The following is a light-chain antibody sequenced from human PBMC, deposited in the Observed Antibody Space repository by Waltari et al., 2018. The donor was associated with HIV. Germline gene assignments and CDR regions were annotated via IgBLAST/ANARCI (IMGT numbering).Light chain of an antibody. CDR3: YSTESNGNHRV. J-gene: IGLJ3*02. Sequence: SYELTQPPSASVSPGQTARITCSGDTLPKKYAPWYQQKSGQAPVLVIYEDIKRPSGIPERFSGSSSGTMAILTISGAQVEDEADYYCYSTESNGNHRVFGGGTKLTVL. V-gene: IGLV3-10*01. CDR2: EDI. CDR1: TLPKKY.